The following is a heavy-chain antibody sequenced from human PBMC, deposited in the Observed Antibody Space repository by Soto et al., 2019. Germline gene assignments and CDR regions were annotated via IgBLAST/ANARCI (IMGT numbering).Heavy chain of an antibody. CDR3: ATSSGTSYIWFDP. Sequence: QVQLVQSGAEVKKPGASVKVSCKASGYTFTSYGISWVRQAPGHGLEWMGWISAYNGNTNYAQKIQGRVTMTTDPATSTAYMEVRSLTSADTAVYDCATSSGTSYIWFDPWGQGTLVTVSS. V-gene: IGHV1-18*01. CDR1: GYTFTSYG. D-gene: IGHD1-26*01. CDR2: ISAYNGNT. J-gene: IGHJ5*02.